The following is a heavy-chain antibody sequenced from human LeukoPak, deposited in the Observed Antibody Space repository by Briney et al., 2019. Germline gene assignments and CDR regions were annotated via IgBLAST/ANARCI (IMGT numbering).Heavy chain of an antibody. J-gene: IGHJ3*02. CDR1: GGSISNYY. CDR2: IYYSGST. V-gene: IGHV4-59*12. D-gene: IGHD2-2*01. Sequence: SETLSLTCTVSGGSISNYYWSWIRQPPGEGLEWVGYIYYSGSTNYNPSLKSRVTISVDRSKNQFSLKLSSVTAADTAVYYCASAEVLYCSGTSCYAFDIWGQGTMVTVSS. CDR3: ASAEVLYCSGTSCYAFDI.